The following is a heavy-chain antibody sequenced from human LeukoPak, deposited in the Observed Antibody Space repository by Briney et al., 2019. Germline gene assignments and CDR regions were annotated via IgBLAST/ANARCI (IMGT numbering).Heavy chain of an antibody. CDR2: ISAYNGNT. CDR1: GYTFTSYG. J-gene: IGHJ6*02. D-gene: IGHD6-13*01. CDR3: ARDAGYSSSWGDYYGMDV. V-gene: IGHV1-18*01. Sequence: ASVKVSCKASGYTFTSYGISWVRQAPGQGLEWMGWISAYNGNTNYAQKLQGRVTMTTDTSTSTAYMELSRLRSDDTAVYYCARDAGYSSSWGDYYGMDVWGQGTTVTVSS.